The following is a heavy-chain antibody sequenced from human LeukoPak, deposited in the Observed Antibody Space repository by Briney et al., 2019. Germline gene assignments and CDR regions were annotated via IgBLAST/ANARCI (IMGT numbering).Heavy chain of an antibody. V-gene: IGHV4-61*01. D-gene: IGHD3-22*01. J-gene: IGHJ4*02. CDR1: GGSISSGSYY. CDR2: IYYSGST. CDR3: ARGYDSSGYDDY. Sequence: SETLSLTCTVSGGSISSGSYYWSWIRQPPGKGLEWIGYIYYSGSTNYNPSLKSRVTISVDTSKNQFSLKLSSVTAADTAVYYCARGYDSSGYDDYWGQGTLVTVSS.